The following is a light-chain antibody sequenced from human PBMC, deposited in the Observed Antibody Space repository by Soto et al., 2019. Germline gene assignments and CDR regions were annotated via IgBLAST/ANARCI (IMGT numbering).Light chain of an antibody. CDR1: QSVSTS. CDR2: DAS. Sequence: DIVLTQSPDTLSLSPGERATLSCRAGQSVSTSLAWYQQKPGQSPRLLIYDASKRATDIPPRFSGSGSGTDFTLIISSLEPEDSAIYYCQQRSSWPPRYSFGQGTKVEIK. J-gene: IGKJ2*01. CDR3: QQRSSWPPRYS. V-gene: IGKV3-11*01.